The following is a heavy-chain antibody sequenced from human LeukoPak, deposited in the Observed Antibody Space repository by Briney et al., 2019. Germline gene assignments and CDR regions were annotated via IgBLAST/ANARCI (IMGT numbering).Heavy chain of an antibody. CDR1: GFTFSNYA. Sequence: GGSLRLSCAASGFTFSNYAMTWVRQAPGKGLEWVSVIGRTGDIFYADSVKGRFTISRDNSKNILYLQMNSLRAEDTAVYYCAKYQLLNNNYWRDAFDFWGQGTMVTVSS. CDR3: AKYQLLNNNYWRDAFDF. V-gene: IGHV3-23*01. CDR2: IGRTGDI. D-gene: IGHD1-1*01. J-gene: IGHJ3*01.